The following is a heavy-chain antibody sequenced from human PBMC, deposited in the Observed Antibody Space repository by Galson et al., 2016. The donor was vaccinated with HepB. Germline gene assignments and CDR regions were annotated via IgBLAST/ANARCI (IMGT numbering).Heavy chain of an antibody. CDR2: ISSNGDTT. CDR3: VKDGYSGSYDY. D-gene: IGHD1-26*01. J-gene: IGHJ4*02. Sequence: SLRLSCAASGFTFSDFAIHWVRQAPGKGLEYVAGISSNGDTTYSADSVKGRFTISRDNSKNTVYLQLSSLRVDDTAVYYCVKDGYSGSYDYWGQGTLVTVSS. CDR1: GFTFSDFA. V-gene: IGHV3-64D*06.